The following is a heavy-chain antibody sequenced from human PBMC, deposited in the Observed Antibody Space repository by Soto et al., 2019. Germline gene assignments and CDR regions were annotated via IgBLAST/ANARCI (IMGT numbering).Heavy chain of an antibody. CDR3: ARRGSGSYYDY. J-gene: IGHJ4*02. Sequence: EVQLLESGGGLVQPGGSLRLSCAASGFTFSSYAMRWVRQAPVKGLEWVSAISGSGDSTSSADSVKGRFTISRDNSKNTLYLQMNSLRAEDTAVYYCARRGSGSYYDYWGQGTLVTVSS. CDR2: ISGSGDST. CDR1: GFTFSSYA. V-gene: IGHV3-23*01. D-gene: IGHD1-26*01.